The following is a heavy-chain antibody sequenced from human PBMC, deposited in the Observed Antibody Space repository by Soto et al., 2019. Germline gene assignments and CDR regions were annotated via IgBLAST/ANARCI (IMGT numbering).Heavy chain of an antibody. Sequence: PSETLSLTCTVSGGSISSSGYYWGWIRQSPGKGLEWIGTIFYSGTTYYNPSLESRITIPQDTSNNQFSLKLTSVTAADTAVYYCARHYYDSSGYPAHYYHGIDVWGQGTTVTVSS. CDR3: ARHYYDSSGYPAHYYHGIDV. D-gene: IGHD3-22*01. J-gene: IGHJ6*02. CDR1: GGSISSSGYY. CDR2: IFYSGTT. V-gene: IGHV4-39*01.